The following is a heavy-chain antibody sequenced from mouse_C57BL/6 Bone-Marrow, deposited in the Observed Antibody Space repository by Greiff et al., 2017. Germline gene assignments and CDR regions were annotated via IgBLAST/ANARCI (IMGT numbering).Heavy chain of an antibody. V-gene: IGHV2-9-1*01. D-gene: IGHD1-1*01. CDR2: IWTGGGT. Sequence: VQLVESGPGLVAPSQSLSITCTVSGFSLTSYAISWVRQPPGKGLEWLGVIWTGGGTNYNSALKSRLSISKDNSKSQVFLKMNSLQTDDTARYYCAREITTVVATGGVYAMDYWGQGTSVTVSS. CDR1: GFSLTSYA. CDR3: AREITTVVATGGVYAMDY. J-gene: IGHJ4*01.